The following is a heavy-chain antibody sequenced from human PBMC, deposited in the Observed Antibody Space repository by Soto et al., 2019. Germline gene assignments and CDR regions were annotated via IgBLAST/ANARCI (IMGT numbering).Heavy chain of an antibody. D-gene: IGHD6-6*01. J-gene: IGHJ4*02. V-gene: IGHV4-30-2*01. CDR2: LYHSGST. CDR3: AGGIAARPLGY. Sequence: QLQLQESGSGLVKPSQTLSLTCAVSGGSISSGGYSWSWIRQTPWKGLEWIGYLYHSGSTYYNPSLKGRVTISVDRSKNQFSLRLSSVTAADTAVYYCAGGIAARPLGYWGQGTLVTVSS. CDR1: GGSISSGGYS.